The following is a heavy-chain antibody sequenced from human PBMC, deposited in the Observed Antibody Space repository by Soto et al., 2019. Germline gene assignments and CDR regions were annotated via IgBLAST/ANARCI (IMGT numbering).Heavy chain of an antibody. Sequence: QITLKESGPTLVKRTQTLTLTCTFSGFSLSTSEVGVGWIRQPPGKALEWLAMIYWDDDKRYSPALQNRLTVAKDTSKNQVVLTMTSMDAVDAGTYYCARVKELYLFFDYWGQGSLVTVSS. CDR1: GFSLSTSEVG. J-gene: IGHJ4*02. CDR2: IYWDDDK. D-gene: IGHD1-26*01. CDR3: ARVKELYLFFDY. V-gene: IGHV2-5*02.